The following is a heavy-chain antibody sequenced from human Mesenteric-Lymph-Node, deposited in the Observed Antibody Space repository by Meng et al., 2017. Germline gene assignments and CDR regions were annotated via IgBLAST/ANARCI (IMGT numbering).Heavy chain of an antibody. Sequence: QGQLQQWGAGLLKPSETLSLTCAVYGGSFSGYYWSWIRQPPGKGLEWIGEINHSGSTNYNPSLKSRVTISVDTSKNQFSLKLSSVTAADTAVYYCARGRKFGSRNLDYWGQGTLVTVSS. D-gene: IGHD6-13*01. V-gene: IGHV4-34*01. J-gene: IGHJ4*02. CDR2: INHSGST. CDR1: GGSFSGYY. CDR3: ARGRKFGSRNLDY.